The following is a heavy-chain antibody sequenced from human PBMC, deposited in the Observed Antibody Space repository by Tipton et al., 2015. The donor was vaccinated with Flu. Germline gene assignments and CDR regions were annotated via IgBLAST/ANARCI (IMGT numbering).Heavy chain of an antibody. D-gene: IGHD7-27*01. CDR2: IYYSGST. CDR1: GGSINTGAYY. J-gene: IGHJ4*02. Sequence: LRLSCTVSGGSINTGAYYWSWIRQHPGKGLEWIGYIYYSGSTYYNPSLKSRVTISVDTSKNQFSLKLTSVTAADTAVYYCASKFANWGVWEPLDYWGQGTLVTVSS. CDR3: ASKFANWGVWEPLDY. V-gene: IGHV4-31*03.